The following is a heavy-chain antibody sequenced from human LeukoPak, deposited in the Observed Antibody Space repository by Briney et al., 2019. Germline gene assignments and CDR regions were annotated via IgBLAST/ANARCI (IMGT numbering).Heavy chain of an antibody. Sequence: GGSLRLSCAAPGFIFDNYAIHWVRQAPGKGLEWVSLISGDGGSTFYADSVRGRFTISRDNTRKSLSLQMSSLRSEDTALHYCARESETSGWYDYWGQGTLVTVSS. D-gene: IGHD6-19*01. J-gene: IGHJ4*02. CDR3: ARESETSGWYDY. CDR2: ISGDGGST. CDR1: GFIFDNYA. V-gene: IGHV3-43*02.